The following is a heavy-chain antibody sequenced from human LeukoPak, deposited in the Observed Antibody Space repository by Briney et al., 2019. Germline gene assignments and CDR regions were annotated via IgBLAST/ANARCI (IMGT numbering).Heavy chain of an antibody. Sequence: GGSLRLSCAASGFTFSSYAMSWVRQAPGKGLEWVSAISGSGGSTYYADSVKGRFTISRDNSKNTLYLQMNSLRAEDTAVYYCAKELPYYYDSSGYYGSDYWGQGTLVTVSS. D-gene: IGHD3-22*01. V-gene: IGHV3-23*01. CDR3: AKELPYYYDSSGYYGSDY. CDR1: GFTFSSYA. CDR2: ISGSGGST. J-gene: IGHJ4*02.